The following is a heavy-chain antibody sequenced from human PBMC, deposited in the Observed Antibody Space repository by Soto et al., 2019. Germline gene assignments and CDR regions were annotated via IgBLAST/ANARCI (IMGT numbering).Heavy chain of an antibody. D-gene: IGHD1-26*01. Sequence: QVQLVESGGGVVHPGRSLRLSCAASGFTFSGYAMHWVRQAPGKGLEWVAVISYDGSKTYHADSVKGRFTISRDNSKNTLYLQMNSLRAEDTAVYYCATENKNWELLYWGQGTLVTVSS. CDR1: GFTFSGYA. J-gene: IGHJ4*02. CDR3: ATENKNWELLY. V-gene: IGHV3-30-3*01. CDR2: ISYDGSKT.